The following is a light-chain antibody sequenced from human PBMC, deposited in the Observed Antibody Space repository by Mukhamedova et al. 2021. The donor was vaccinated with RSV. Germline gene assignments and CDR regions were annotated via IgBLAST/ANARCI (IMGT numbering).Light chain of an antibody. CDR2: EVS. CDR3: SSYTSSSTQLV. CDR1: SSDVGSYNR. V-gene: IGLV2-18*02. Sequence: GTSSDVGSYNRVSWYQQPPGTAPKLMIYEVSNRPSGVPDRFSGSKSGNTASLTISGLQAEDEADYYCSSYTSSSTQLVFGGGTKL. J-gene: IGLJ2*01.